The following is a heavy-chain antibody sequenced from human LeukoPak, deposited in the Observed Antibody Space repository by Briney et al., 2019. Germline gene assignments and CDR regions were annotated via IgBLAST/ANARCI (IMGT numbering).Heavy chain of an antibody. V-gene: IGHV1-69*05. CDR2: IIPIFGTA. Sequence: GASVKVSCKGSGGTFSSYAISWVRQAPGQGLEWMGGIIPIFGTANYAQKFQGRVTITTDESTSTAYMELSSLRSEDTAVYYCARTTYYGFVPQYWGQGTLVTVSS. D-gene: IGHD3-22*01. J-gene: IGHJ4*02. CDR1: GGTFSSYA. CDR3: ARTTYYGFVPQY.